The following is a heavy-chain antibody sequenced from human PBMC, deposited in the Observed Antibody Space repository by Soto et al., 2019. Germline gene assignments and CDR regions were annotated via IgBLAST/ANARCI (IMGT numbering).Heavy chain of an antibody. CDR3: ARDHYYGSGSYNTYYYYMDV. V-gene: IGHV1-8*01. CDR1: GYTFTSYD. D-gene: IGHD3-10*01. J-gene: IGHJ6*03. CDR2: MNPNSGNT. Sequence: ASVKVSCKASGYTFTSYDINWVRQATGQGLEWMGWMNPNSGNTGYAQKFQGRVTITTNTSMSTAYMELSSLRSEDTAVYYCARDHYYGSGSYNTYYYYMDVWGKGTTVTVSS.